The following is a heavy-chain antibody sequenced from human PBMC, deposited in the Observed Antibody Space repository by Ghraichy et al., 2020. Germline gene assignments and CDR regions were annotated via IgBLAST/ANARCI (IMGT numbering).Heavy chain of an antibody. CDR2: IRSNPNRYAT. CDR1: GFTFSGSA. D-gene: IGHD6-6*01. Sequence: GGSLRLSCAASGFTFSGSAMHWVRQASGKGLEWVGRIRSNPNRYATAYAASVKGRFTISRDDSKNTAYLQMNSLKTEDTAVYYCTTTGYGSSIVYWGQGTLVTVSS. V-gene: IGHV3-73*01. J-gene: IGHJ4*02. CDR3: TTTGYGSSIVY.